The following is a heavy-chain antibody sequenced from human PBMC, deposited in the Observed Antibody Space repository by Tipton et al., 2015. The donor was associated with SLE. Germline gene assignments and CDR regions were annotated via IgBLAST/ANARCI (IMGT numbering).Heavy chain of an antibody. CDR3: ARGGVGGDDYLDH. CDR2: FNHRGTT. D-gene: IGHD5-12*01. Sequence: TLSLTCSVSGASISTGGYYCSWIRHHPVKGLEWIGEFNHRGTTNYNPSLKSRVTVSVDTSQRQFSLKLTSVTAADTAVYYCARGGVGGDDYLDHWGQRTLATASS. V-gene: IGHV4-31*03. J-gene: IGHJ4*02. CDR1: GASISTGGYY.